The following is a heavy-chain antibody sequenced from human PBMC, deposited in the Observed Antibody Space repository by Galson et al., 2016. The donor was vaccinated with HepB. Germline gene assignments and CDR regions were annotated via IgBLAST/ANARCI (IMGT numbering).Heavy chain of an antibody. CDR3: ARGWRTYYRYFEH. D-gene: IGHD1-26*01. Sequence: SETLSLTCTVSDDSVNSGAYYWTWIRQPPGKGLEWIGHIYYSGSTNYNPSLKSRVTISADTSKNQFSLRLTSVTAADTAVYYCARGWRTYYRYFEHWGQGALVSVSS. CDR1: DDSVNSGAYY. CDR2: IYYSGST. J-gene: IGHJ1*01. V-gene: IGHV4-61*08.